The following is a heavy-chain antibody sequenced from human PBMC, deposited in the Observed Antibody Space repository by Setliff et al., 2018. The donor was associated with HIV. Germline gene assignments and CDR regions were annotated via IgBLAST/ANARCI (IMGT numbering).Heavy chain of an antibody. CDR2: IYYSGST. CDR3: ARRGYSYVERVYYYYMDV. CDR1: GYSITNNNY. D-gene: IGHD5-18*01. J-gene: IGHJ6*03. V-gene: IGHV4-28*01. Sequence: SETLSLTCTVSGYSITNNNYWGWIRQPPGKGLEWIGYIYYSGSTYYNPSLKSRVTMSVDTSKNQFSLKLNSVTATDTAVYYCARRGYSYVERVYYYYMDVWGKGTTVTVSS.